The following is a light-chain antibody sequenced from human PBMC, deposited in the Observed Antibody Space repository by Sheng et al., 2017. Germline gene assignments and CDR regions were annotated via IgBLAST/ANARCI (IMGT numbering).Light chain of an antibody. V-gene: IGKV3-11*01. J-gene: IGKJ1*01. CDR2: DAS. CDR3: QQRSNWPPWT. Sequence: EIVLTQSPATLSLSPGERATLSCRASQSVSSYLAWYQQKPGQAPRLLIYDASNRATGIPARFSGSGSGTDFTLTISSLEPEDFAVYYCQQRSNWPPWTFGQGTNGGKSN. CDR1: QSVSSY.